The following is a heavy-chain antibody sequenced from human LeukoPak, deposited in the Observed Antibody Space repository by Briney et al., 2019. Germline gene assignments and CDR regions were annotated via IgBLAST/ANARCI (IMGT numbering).Heavy chain of an antibody. V-gene: IGHV4-59*01. D-gene: IGHD7-27*01. CDR2: IYYSGST. Sequence: SETLSLTCTVSGGSISSYYWSWIRQPPGKGLEWIGYIYYSGSTNYNPSLKSRVTILVDTPKNQFSLKLSSVTAADTAVYYCVRESGDLGKTYDSWGQGTLVTVSS. CDR3: VRESGDLGKTYDS. CDR1: GGSISSYY. J-gene: IGHJ4*02.